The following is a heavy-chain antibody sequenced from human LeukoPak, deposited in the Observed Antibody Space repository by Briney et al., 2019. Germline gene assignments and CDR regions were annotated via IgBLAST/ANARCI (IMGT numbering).Heavy chain of an antibody. V-gene: IGHV3-72*01. CDR2: SRRKSMSYTT. J-gene: IGHJ3*02. CDR3: TRDGGQGGNSAFDI. CDR1: GLTLSDHI. Sequence: GGSLRLSCTASGLTLSDHIIDWVRQAPGKGLEWVGRSRRKSMSYTTEYAASVKGRFTFFRDDSQNSLYLQMNSLETEDTAVYFCTRDGGQGGNSAFDIWGQGTMVTVSP. D-gene: IGHD4-23*01.